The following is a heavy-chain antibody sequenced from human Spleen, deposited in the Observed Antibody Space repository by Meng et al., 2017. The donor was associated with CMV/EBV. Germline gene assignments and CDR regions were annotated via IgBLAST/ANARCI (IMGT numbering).Heavy chain of an antibody. Sequence: SQTLSLTCAVYSGSFSGYYWSWVRQPPRKGLEWIGETNHRGSTNYNPSLKSRVTISVDTSKNQLSLKLSSVNAADTAVYYCARGLVWSGYYKALWFDPWGQGTLVTVSS. CDR3: ARGLVWSGYYKALWFDP. V-gene: IGHV4-34*01. D-gene: IGHD3-3*01. CDR2: TNHRGST. J-gene: IGHJ5*02. CDR1: SGSFSGYY.